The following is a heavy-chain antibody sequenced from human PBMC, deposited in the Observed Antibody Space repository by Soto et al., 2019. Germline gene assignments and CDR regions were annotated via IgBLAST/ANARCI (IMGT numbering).Heavy chain of an antibody. CDR1: GLTFSDYY. CDR2: ITSSGSYT. CDR3: ARELDGIDV. Sequence: QVQLVESGGGLVKPGGSLRLSCAASGLTFSDYYMSWIRQAPGKGLEWVSYITSSGSYTKYEDSVQGRFTISRDNATNSLYLQMNILRAEDTAVYYCARELDGIDVWGQGTTVTVSS. J-gene: IGHJ6*02. V-gene: IGHV3-11*05.